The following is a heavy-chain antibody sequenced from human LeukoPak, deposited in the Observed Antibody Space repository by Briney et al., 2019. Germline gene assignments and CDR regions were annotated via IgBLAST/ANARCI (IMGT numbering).Heavy chain of an antibody. V-gene: IGHV5-51*01. CDR1: GDRFTSHF. CDR2: IYPGDSET. J-gene: IGHJ4*02. D-gene: IGHD3-10*01. Sequence: GESLKISCKGSGDRFTSHFIGWVRQMPGKGLEWMGIIYPGDSETRYSPSFQGQVTISADKSLSTVYLQWSSLKASDTGMYYCARRATLQRGVTELAFDYWGQGTLVTVSS. CDR3: ARRATLQRGVTELAFDY.